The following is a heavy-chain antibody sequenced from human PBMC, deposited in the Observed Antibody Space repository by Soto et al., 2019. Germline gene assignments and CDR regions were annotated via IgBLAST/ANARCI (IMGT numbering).Heavy chain of an antibody. J-gene: IGHJ4*02. Sequence: QLQLVESGGGVVQPGGSLRLSCVASGFTFSSFSLHWVHQAPGKGLEWLALISYNGSSKYNADSVKGRFTISRENSNNTLYLQLSSLRPEDTAVYYCARTTAVAGTPEFDYWGQGALVTVSS. CDR3: ARTTAVAGTPEFDY. D-gene: IGHD6-19*01. CDR2: ISYNGSSK. CDR1: GFTFSSFS. V-gene: IGHV3-30-3*01.